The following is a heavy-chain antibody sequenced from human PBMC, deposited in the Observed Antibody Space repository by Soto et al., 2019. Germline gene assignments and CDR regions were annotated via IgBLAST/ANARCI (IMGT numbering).Heavy chain of an antibody. CDR1: GGSISSSSYY. D-gene: IGHD6-13*01. CDR3: SGSSSWYGY. J-gene: IGHJ4*02. V-gene: IGHV4-39*01. Sequence: QLQLQESVPGLVKHSETLSLTYTVSGGSISSSSYYWGWIRQPPGKGLEWIGSIYYSGSTYYNPSLKSRVTISVDTSKNQFSLKLSSVTPADTAVYARSGSSSWYGYWGQGTLVTVSS. CDR2: IYYSGST.